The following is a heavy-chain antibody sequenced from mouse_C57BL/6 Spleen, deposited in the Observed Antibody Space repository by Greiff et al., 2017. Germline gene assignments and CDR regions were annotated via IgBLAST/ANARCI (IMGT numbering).Heavy chain of an antibody. CDR1: GYTFTDYN. J-gene: IGHJ1*03. D-gene: IGHD6-5*01. V-gene: IGHV1-22*01. CDR2: INPNNGGT. CDR3: AREAYKADYWYFDV. Sequence: EVQLQQSGPELVKPGASVKMSCKASGYTFTDYNMHWVKQSHGKSLEWIGYINPNNGGTSYNQKFKGKATLTVNKSSSTAYMELRSLTSEDSAVYYCAREAYKADYWYFDVWGTGTTVTVSS.